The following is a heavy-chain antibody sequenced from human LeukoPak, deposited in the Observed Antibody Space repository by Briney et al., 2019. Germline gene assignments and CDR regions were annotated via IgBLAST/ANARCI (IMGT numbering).Heavy chain of an antibody. D-gene: IGHD4-23*01. V-gene: IGHV4-34*01. CDR3: ARGNSAFTRFDP. Sequence: SETLSLTCAVYGGSFSGYYWSWIRQPPGKGLEWIGEINHSGSTNYNPSLKSRVTISVDTSKNQFSLKLSSVTAADTAVYDCARGNSAFTRFDPWGQGTLVTVSS. CDR1: GGSFSGYY. J-gene: IGHJ5*02. CDR2: INHSGST.